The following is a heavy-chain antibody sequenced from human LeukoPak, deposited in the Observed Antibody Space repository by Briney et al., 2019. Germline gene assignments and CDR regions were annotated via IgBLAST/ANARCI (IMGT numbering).Heavy chain of an antibody. CDR3: ARETYYYGSGSYPDY. D-gene: IGHD3-10*01. J-gene: IGHJ4*02. V-gene: IGHV3-48*04. CDR2: ISSSSSTI. CDR1: GFTFSSYS. Sequence: GSLRLSCAASGFTFSSYSMNWVRQAPGKGLEWVSYISSSSSTIYYADSVKGRFTISRDNAKNSLYLQMNSLRAEDTAVYYCARETYYYGSGSYPDYWGQGTLVTVSS.